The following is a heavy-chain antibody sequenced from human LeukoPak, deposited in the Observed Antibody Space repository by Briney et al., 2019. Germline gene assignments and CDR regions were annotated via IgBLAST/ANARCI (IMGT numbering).Heavy chain of an antibody. CDR2: ISYDGSNK. V-gene: IGHV3-30-3*01. J-gene: IGHJ4*02. Sequence: HPGGSLRLSCAASGFTFSSYAMHWVRQAPGKGLEWAAVISYDGSNKYYADSVKGRFTISRDNAKNSLYLQMNSLRAEDTAVYYCAGATSWLREDRTDYWGQGTLVTVSS. CDR1: GFTFSSYA. D-gene: IGHD5-12*01. CDR3: AGATSWLREDRTDY.